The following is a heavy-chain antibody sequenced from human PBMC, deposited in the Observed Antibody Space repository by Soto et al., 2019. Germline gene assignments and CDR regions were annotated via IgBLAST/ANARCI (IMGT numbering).Heavy chain of an antibody. CDR3: AGYSSSSVAYYYYGMDV. Sequence: EVQLLESGGGLVQPGGYLRLSCAASGFTFSSYALSWVRQAPGKGLEWVSAISGSGGNTYYADSVKGRFTISRDNSKNTVYLQVNSLRAEDTAVYYCAGYSSSSVAYYYYGMDVWGQGTTVTVSS. V-gene: IGHV3-23*01. D-gene: IGHD6-6*01. CDR2: ISGSGGNT. J-gene: IGHJ6*02. CDR1: GFTFSSYA.